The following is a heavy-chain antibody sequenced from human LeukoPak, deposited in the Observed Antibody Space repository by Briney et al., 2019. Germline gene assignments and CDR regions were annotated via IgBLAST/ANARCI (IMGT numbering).Heavy chain of an antibody. Sequence: ASVKVSCNASRYTFTSYGISWVRQAPGQGLEWMGWISAYNGNTIYAQKLQGRVTITTDTSTSTAYMELRSLRSDDTAVYCCGRVGAVDGTKPIFWRQG. CDR3: GRVGAVDGTKPIF. CDR1: RYTFTSYG. J-gene: IGHJ1*01. D-gene: IGHD2-2*01. V-gene: IGHV1-18*01. CDR2: ISAYNGNT.